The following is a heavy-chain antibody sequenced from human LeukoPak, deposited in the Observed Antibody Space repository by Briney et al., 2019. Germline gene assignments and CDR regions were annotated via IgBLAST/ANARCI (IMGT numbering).Heavy chain of an antibody. J-gene: IGHJ4*02. CDR1: GFTFSSYA. CDR2: ISYDGSNK. V-gene: IGHV3-30-3*01. D-gene: IGHD3-22*01. Sequence: GRSLRLSCAASGFTFSSYAMHWVRQAPGKGLEWVAVISYDGSNKYYADSVKGRFTISRDNSKNTLYLQMNSLRAEDTAVYYCAGDKGGSDYYDSSGPFDYWGQGTLVTVSS. CDR3: AGDKGGSDYYDSSGPFDY.